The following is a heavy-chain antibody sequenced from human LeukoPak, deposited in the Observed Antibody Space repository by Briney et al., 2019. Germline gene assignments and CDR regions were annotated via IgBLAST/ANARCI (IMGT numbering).Heavy chain of an antibody. CDR3: ARSPEFDP. V-gene: IGHV1-18*01. CDR2: ISAYNGNT. Sequence: ASVKVSCKASGGTFSSNAISWVRQAPGQGLEWMGWISAYNGNTNYAQKLQGRVTMTTDTSTSTAYMELRSLRSDDTAVYYCARSPEFDPWGQGTLVTVSS. J-gene: IGHJ5*02. CDR1: GGTFSSNA. D-gene: IGHD1-14*01.